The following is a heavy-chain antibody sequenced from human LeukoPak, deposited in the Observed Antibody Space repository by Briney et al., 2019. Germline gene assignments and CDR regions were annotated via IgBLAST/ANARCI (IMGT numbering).Heavy chain of an antibody. CDR3: ARGRNPVPVDY. Sequence: ASVKVSCKASVGTFSSYAISWVRQAPGQGLEWMGRIIPILGIANYAQKFQGRVTITADKSTSTAYMELSSLRSEDTAVYYCARGRNPVPVDYWGQGTLVTVSS. D-gene: IGHD2/OR15-2a*01. CDR1: VGTFSSYA. CDR2: IIPILGIA. J-gene: IGHJ4*02. V-gene: IGHV1-69*04.